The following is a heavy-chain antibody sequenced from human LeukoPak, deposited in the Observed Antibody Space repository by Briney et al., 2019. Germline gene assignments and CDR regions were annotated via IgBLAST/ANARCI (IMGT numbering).Heavy chain of an antibody. CDR1: GFTFSSYS. Sequence: GGSLRLSCAASGFTFSSYSMNWVRQAPGKGLEWVSSISSSSSYIYYADSVKGRFTISRDNAKNSLYLQMNSLRAEDTAVYYCAWSSGLMLYYFDYWGQGTLVTVSS. J-gene: IGHJ4*02. V-gene: IGHV3-21*01. D-gene: IGHD6-19*01. CDR2: ISSSSSYI. CDR3: AWSSGLMLYYFDY.